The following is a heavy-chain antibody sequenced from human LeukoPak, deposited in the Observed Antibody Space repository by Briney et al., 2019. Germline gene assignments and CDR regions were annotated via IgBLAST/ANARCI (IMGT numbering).Heavy chain of an antibody. CDR1: GYTFTSYD. CDR3: ARDRDIVVVTPDAFDI. J-gene: IGHJ3*02. D-gene: IGHD2-15*01. V-gene: IGHV1-8*02. Sequence: ASVKVSCKASGYTFTSYDINWVRQATGQGLEWMGWMNPNSGNTGYAQKFQGRVTMTRDTSISTGYMELSRLRSDDTAVYYCARDRDIVVVTPDAFDIWGQETMVTVSS. CDR2: MNPNSGNT.